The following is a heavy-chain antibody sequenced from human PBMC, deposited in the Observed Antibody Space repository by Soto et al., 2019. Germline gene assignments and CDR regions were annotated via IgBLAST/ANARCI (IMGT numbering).Heavy chain of an antibody. CDR3: VIDLTGLELRGPFRYFDY. J-gene: IGHJ4*02. CDR1: GFTFSSYS. D-gene: IGHD1-7*01. Sequence: PGGSLRLSCAASGFTFSSYSMNWVRQAPGKGLEWVSSISSSSSYIYYADSVKGRFTISRDNAKNSLYLQMNSLRAEDTAVYYCVIDLTGLELRGPFRYFDYWGQGTLVTVSS. V-gene: IGHV3-21*01. CDR2: ISSSSSYI.